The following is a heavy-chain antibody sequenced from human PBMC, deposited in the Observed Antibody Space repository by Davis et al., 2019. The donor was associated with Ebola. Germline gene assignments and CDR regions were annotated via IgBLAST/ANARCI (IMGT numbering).Heavy chain of an antibody. CDR2: VDHSGTT. V-gene: IGHV4-34*01. J-gene: IGHJ4*02. D-gene: IGHD1-26*01. Sequence: SETLSLTCAVYGGSFSGYFWSWIRQPPGKRLEWIGEVDHSGTTKYNPSLESRLIISVDTSKNQFSLKMSSVTAADTAVYYCVRKVASGSYKNFDYWGQGARVTVSS. CDR3: VRKVASGSYKNFDY. CDR1: GGSFSGYF.